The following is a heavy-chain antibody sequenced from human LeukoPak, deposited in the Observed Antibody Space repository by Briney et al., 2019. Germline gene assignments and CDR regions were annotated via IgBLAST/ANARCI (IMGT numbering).Heavy chain of an antibody. Sequence: SVKVSCKASGGTFSSYAISWVRQAPGRGLEWMGGIIPIFGTANYAQKVQGRVTITTDESTTTAYMELSSLRSEDTAVYYCARARSPSSGYLLRDHNWFDPWGQGTLVTVSS. CDR2: IIPIFGTA. J-gene: IGHJ5*02. CDR1: GGTFSSYA. V-gene: IGHV1-69*05. CDR3: ARARSPSSGYLLRDHNWFDP. D-gene: IGHD3-22*01.